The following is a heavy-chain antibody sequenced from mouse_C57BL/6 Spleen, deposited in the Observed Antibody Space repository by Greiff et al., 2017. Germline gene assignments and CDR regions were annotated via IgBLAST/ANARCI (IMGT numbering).Heavy chain of an antibody. J-gene: IGHJ2*01. D-gene: IGHD4-1*01. CDR2: INPSSGYT. CDR1: GYTFTSYW. Sequence: VQLQQSGADLANPGASVKLSCTASGYTFTSYWMPWVKQRPGQGLEWIGYINPSSGYTKYNQKFKDKATLTADKSSSTAYMQLSSLTYEDSAVYYCARSLTGIFDYWGQGTTLTGSS. CDR3: ARSLTGIFDY. V-gene: IGHV1-7*01.